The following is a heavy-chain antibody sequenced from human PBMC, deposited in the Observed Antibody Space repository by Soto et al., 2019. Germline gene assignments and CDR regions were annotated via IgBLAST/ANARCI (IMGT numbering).Heavy chain of an antibody. CDR3: AKDRCGTTSCIWGPDY. Sequence: GGSLRLSCAATGFTFSTFVMTWLRQAPGKGLEWVSAISVSGTTYYADSVKGRFTISRDNSENTLYLQMNSLRAEDTAVYYCAKDRCGTTSCIWGPDYWGQGTLVTVSS. J-gene: IGHJ4*02. V-gene: IGHV3-23*01. D-gene: IGHD2-2*01. CDR2: ISVSGTT. CDR1: GFTFSTFV.